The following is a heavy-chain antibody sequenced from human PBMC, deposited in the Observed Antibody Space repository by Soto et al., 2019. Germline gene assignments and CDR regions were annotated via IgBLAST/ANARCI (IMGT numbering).Heavy chain of an antibody. J-gene: IGHJ4*02. CDR3: GRAVALPGPHYFDN. Sequence: SETLCLTWAVACGSISSIRGWSWVRQPRGGALEWIGEIYHNGITNYKSSLKSRVTVSLDKSKNQLSLVLTSVTAADTAVYFCGRAVALPGPHYFDNWGQGILVTVSS. CDR2: IYHNGIT. V-gene: IGHV4-4*02. CDR1: CGSISSIRG. D-gene: IGHD1-1*01.